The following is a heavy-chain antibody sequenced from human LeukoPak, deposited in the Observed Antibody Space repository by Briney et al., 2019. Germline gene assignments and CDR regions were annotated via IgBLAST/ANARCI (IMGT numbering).Heavy chain of an antibody. CDR2: IYYSGST. J-gene: IGHJ3*02. Sequence: SETLSLTCTVSGGSISSSSYYWGWIRQPPGKGLEWIGSIYYSGSTQYNPSLKSRVTISVDTSKNQFSLKLSSVTAADTTVYYCARHHDDSSGYYYYAFDIWGQGTMVTVSS. CDR1: GGSISSSSYY. V-gene: IGHV4-39*01. CDR3: ARHHDDSSGYYYYAFDI. D-gene: IGHD3-22*01.